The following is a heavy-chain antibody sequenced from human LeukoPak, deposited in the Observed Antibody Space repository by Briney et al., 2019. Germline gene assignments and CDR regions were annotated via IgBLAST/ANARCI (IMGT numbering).Heavy chain of an antibody. D-gene: IGHD3-9*01. CDR1: GGSISSYY. J-gene: IGHJ6*02. V-gene: IGHV4-59*01. CDR2: IYYSGST. CDR3: ARDELYYDILTGTRTHYYYGMDV. Sequence: PSETLSLTCTVSGGSISSYYWSWIRQPPGKGLEWIGYIYYSGSTNYNPSLKSRVTISVDTSKNQFSLKLSSVTAADTAVYYCARDELYYDILTGTRTHYYYGMDVWGQGTTVTVSS.